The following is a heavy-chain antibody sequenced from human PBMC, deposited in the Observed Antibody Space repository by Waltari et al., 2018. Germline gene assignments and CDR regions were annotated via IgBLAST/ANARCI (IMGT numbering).Heavy chain of an antibody. Sequence: EVQLVESGGGLVQPGRSLRLSCAASGFTFDDYAMHWVRQAPGRGLEWVSGISWNSGSIGYADSVKGRFTISRDNAKNSLYLQMNSLRAEDTALYYCAKGGVVVAAVIDYWGQGTLVTVSS. V-gene: IGHV3-9*01. CDR1: GFTFDDYA. CDR3: AKGGVVVAAVIDY. J-gene: IGHJ4*02. D-gene: IGHD2-15*01. CDR2: ISWNSGSI.